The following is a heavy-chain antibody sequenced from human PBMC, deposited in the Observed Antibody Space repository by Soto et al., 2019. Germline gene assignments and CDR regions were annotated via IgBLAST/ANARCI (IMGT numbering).Heavy chain of an antibody. V-gene: IGHV3-33*01. CDR1: GFTFSSYG. CDR2: IWYDGSNK. J-gene: IGHJ4*02. Sequence: QVQLVESGGGVVQPGRSLRLSCAASGFTFSSYGMHWVRQAPGKGLEWVAVIWYDGSNKYHADSVKGRFTISRDNSKNTLYLHMNSLTAEDTAVYYCARTAAAGTGPPAYWGQGTLVTVSS. CDR3: ARTAAAGTGPPAY. D-gene: IGHD6-13*01.